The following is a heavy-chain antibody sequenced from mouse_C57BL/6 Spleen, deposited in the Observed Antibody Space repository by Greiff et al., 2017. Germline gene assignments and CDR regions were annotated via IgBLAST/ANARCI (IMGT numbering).Heavy chain of an antibody. D-gene: IGHD1-1*01. CDR1: GFTFSSYA. CDR2: ISDGGSYT. CDR3: ARERSRGYAMDY. V-gene: IGHV5-4*01. J-gene: IGHJ4*01. Sequence: EVKLMESGGGLVKPGGSLKLSCAASGFTFSSYAMSWVRQTPEKRLEWVATISDGGSYTYYPDNVKGRFTISRDNAKNNLYLQMSHLKSEDTAMYYCARERSRGYAMDYWGQGTSVTVSS.